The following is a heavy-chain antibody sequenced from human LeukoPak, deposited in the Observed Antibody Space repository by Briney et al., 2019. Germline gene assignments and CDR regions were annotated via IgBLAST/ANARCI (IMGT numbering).Heavy chain of an antibody. D-gene: IGHD3-3*01. CDR1: GYSFTSYW. V-gene: IGHV5-51*01. J-gene: IGHJ6*03. CDR2: IYPGDSDT. CDR3: ARQVGYYDFWSGYYWQCYMYV. Sequence: GESLKISCKGSGYSFTSYWIGWVRQMPGKGLEWLGIIYPGDSDTRYSPSFQGQVTISADKSISTAYLQWSSLKASDTAMYYCARQVGYYDFWSGYYWQCYMYVWGKGTTVTVSS.